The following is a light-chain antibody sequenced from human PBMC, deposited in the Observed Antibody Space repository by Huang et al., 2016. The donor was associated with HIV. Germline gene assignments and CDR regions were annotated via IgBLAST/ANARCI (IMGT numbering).Light chain of an antibody. J-gene: IGKJ1*01. CDR2: GAS. Sequence: EIVLTQSPGTLSFSPGERLTLFCRASQSVINNYLAWYQQKPGQAPRLLIYGASSRATGIPDRFRGSGSGTDFTLTISRLEPEDFAVYYCQQYGRSPWTFGQGAKVEIK. V-gene: IGKV3-20*01. CDR1: QSVINNY. CDR3: QQYGRSPWT.